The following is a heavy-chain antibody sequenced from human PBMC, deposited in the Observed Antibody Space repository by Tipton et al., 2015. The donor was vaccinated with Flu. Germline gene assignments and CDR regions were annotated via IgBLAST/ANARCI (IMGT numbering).Heavy chain of an antibody. V-gene: IGHV4-39*01. CDR2: IYDSGIT. CDR3: ARHRHYGSGSTNWFDP. J-gene: IGHJ5*02. CDR1: RASITSSTYY. Sequence: LRLSCTVSRASITSSTYYWGWIRQSPGKGLEWIGSIYDSGITYYNPPLKSRVTISVDTSKNQFSLKLSSVTAADTAVYFCARHRHYGSGSTNWFDPWGQGIQVTVS. D-gene: IGHD3-10*01.